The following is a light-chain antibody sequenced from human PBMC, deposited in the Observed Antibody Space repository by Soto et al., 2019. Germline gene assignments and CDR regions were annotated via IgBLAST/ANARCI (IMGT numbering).Light chain of an antibody. Sequence: DIELTQSPATLCLSPGERATISCRAGQTVTSNYLAWYQQKPGQAPRLLIFGASIRVTGIPDRFIGSGSGTGFTLTITRLEPEDFAVYYCQQYGSSPRTFGQGTRLEIK. CDR3: QQYGSSPRT. CDR2: GAS. CDR1: QTVTSNY. J-gene: IGKJ5*01. V-gene: IGKV3-20*01.